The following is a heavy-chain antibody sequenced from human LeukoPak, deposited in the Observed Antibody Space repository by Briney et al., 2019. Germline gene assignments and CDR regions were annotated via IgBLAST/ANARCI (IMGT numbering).Heavy chain of an antibody. D-gene: IGHD5-12*01. Sequence: PGGSLRLSCAASGFTFSSYGMHWVRQAPGKGLEWVAVISYDGSNKYYEDSVKGRFTISRDNSKNTLYLQMNSLRAEDTAVYYCSKDRAATILYYMDVWGKGTTVTVSS. CDR3: SKDRAATILYYMDV. J-gene: IGHJ6*03. CDR2: ISYDGSNK. V-gene: IGHV3-30*18. CDR1: GFTFSSYG.